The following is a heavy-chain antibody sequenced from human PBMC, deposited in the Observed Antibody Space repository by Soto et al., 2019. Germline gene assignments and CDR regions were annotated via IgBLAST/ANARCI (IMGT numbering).Heavy chain of an antibody. V-gene: IGHV3-23*01. CDR1: GFPFTHYA. CDR3: ARDLFLQGYYGSGNYYALDY. CDR2: ISGSGTTT. J-gene: IGHJ4*02. D-gene: IGHD3-10*01. Sequence: EVQLLESGGGLVQPGGSLRLSCAAAGFPFTHYAINWVSQAPGQGLEWVSSISGSGTTTYYADSVQGRFTISRDNSRHTVYLEMNSLRAEDTAVYYCARDLFLQGYYGSGNYYALDYWGQGTLVPVSS.